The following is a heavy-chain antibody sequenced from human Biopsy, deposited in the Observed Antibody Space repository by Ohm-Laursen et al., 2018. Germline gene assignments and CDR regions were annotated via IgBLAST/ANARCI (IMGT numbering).Heavy chain of an antibody. D-gene: IGHD4-23*01. Sequence: SLRLSCAASGFTFGSYGMHWVRQAPGKGLEWVAVIWYDGSKKYYADSVKGRFTITRDNSKNTLYLQMNSLRADDTAVYYCARDTRWSPYHMDVWGQGTTVTVSS. CDR3: ARDTRWSPYHMDV. J-gene: IGHJ6*02. CDR2: IWYDGSKK. V-gene: IGHV3-33*08. CDR1: GFTFGSYG.